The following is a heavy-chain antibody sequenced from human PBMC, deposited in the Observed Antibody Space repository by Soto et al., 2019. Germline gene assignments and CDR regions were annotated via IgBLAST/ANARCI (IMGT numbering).Heavy chain of an antibody. CDR1: GDSVSSNTAS. J-gene: IGHJ3*02. CDR3: ARIFSGWYVRPDAFDI. CDR2: TYYRSKWYN. V-gene: IGHV6-1*01. D-gene: IGHD6-19*01. Sequence: SQTLSLTCAISGDSVSSNTASWNWIRQSPSRGLEWLGRTYYRSKWYNDYAVSVESRITINPDTSKNQFSLQLNSVTPEDTAVYYCARIFSGWYVRPDAFDIWGQGTMVTVS.